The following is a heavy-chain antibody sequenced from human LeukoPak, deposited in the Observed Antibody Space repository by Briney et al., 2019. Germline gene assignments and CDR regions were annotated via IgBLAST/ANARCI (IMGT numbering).Heavy chain of an antibody. CDR2: IYYSVST. CDR3: GRYDFWSGYYTFDY. Sequence: SETLSLTCPVSGGSISSYYWSWIRQPPGKGLEWIGYIYYSVSTNYNPSLKSRVTISVDTSKNQFALKLSSGTAADTTVYYCGRYDFWSGYYTFDYWGQGTLVTVSS. V-gene: IGHV4-59*01. CDR1: GGSISSYY. J-gene: IGHJ4*02. D-gene: IGHD3-3*01.